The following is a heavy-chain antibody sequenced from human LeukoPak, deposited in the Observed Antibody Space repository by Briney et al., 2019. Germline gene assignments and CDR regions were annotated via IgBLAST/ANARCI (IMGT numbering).Heavy chain of an antibody. D-gene: IGHD3-22*01. Sequence: SETLSLTCAVYGGSFSGYYWSWIRQPPGKGLEWIGEINHSGSTNYNPSLKSRVTISVDTSKNQFSLKLSSVTAADTAVCYCARGRADSYDSSGIFDYWGQGTLVTVSS. CDR2: INHSGST. CDR1: GGSFSGYY. V-gene: IGHV4-34*01. J-gene: IGHJ4*02. CDR3: ARGRADSYDSSGIFDY.